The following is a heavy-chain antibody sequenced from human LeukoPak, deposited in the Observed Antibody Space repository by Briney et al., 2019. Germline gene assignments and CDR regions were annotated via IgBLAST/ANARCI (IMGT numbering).Heavy chain of an antibody. CDR3: AKSINIVVVPAAFDY. V-gene: IGHV3-11*01. Sequence: GGSLRLSCAASGFTFSDYYMSWIRQAPGKGLEWVSYISSSGSTIYYADSVKGRFTISRDNAKNSRYLQMNSLRAEDMALYYCAKSINIVVVPAAFDYWGQGTLVTVSS. CDR1: GFTFSDYY. J-gene: IGHJ4*02. D-gene: IGHD2-2*01. CDR2: ISSSGSTI.